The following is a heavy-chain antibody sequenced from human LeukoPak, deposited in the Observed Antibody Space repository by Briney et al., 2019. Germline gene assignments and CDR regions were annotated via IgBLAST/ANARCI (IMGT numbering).Heavy chain of an antibody. CDR1: GYSISTGYY. D-gene: IGHD3-22*01. Sequence: SETLSLTCTVSGYSISTGYYWGWIRQPPGKGLEWIGSMYHSGSTNYNPSLKSRVTISVDTSKNQFSLKLSSVTAADTAVYYCARGSSGSFDYWGQGTLVTVSS. J-gene: IGHJ4*02. CDR2: MYHSGST. CDR3: ARGSSGSFDY. V-gene: IGHV4-38-2*02.